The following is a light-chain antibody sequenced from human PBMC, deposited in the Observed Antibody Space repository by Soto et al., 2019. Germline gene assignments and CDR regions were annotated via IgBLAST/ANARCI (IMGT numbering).Light chain of an antibody. Sequence: DIQMTQSPSSLSASVGDRVTITCRASQGINNYLAWYQQRPGEVPKPLIYDASTLQSGVPSRLSGSRSGTDFTLTISSLQPEDVATYSCQNYHSAPLTFGGGTKVEI. J-gene: IGKJ4*01. CDR3: QNYHSAPLT. CDR1: QGINNY. CDR2: DAS. V-gene: IGKV1-27*01.